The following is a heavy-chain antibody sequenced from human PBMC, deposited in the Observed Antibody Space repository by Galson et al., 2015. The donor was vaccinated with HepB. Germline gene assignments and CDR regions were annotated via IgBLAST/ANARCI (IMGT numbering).Heavy chain of an antibody. J-gene: IGHJ1*01. CDR3: TRGYYYDSSGYYYVGYFQH. Sequence: SLRLSCAASGFTFGDYAMSWFRQAPGKGLEWVGFIRSNAYGGTTGYAASVKGRFTISRDDSKSIAYLQMNSLKTEDTAVYYCTRGYYYDSSGYYYVGYFQHWGQGTLVTVSS. CDR1: GFTFGDYA. CDR2: IRSNAYGGTT. V-gene: IGHV3-49*03. D-gene: IGHD3-22*01.